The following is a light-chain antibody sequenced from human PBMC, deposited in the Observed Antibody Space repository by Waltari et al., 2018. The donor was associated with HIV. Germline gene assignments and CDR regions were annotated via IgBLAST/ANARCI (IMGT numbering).Light chain of an antibody. CDR2: DAS. Sequence: DIQMTQSPSSLSASVGDRVTITCQASQDISNYLNWYQQKPGKAPKLLIYDASNLETGVPSRFSGSGSGTDFTFTISSLQPEDIATYYCQQYNDWPLIVTFGPGTKVDIK. CDR3: QQYNDWPLIVT. CDR1: QDISNY. J-gene: IGKJ3*01. V-gene: IGKV1-33*01.